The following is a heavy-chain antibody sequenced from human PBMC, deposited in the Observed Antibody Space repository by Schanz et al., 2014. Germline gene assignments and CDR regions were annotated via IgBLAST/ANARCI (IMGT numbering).Heavy chain of an antibody. CDR1: GFTFSSYG. V-gene: IGHV3-30*18. CDR2: ISYDGRNK. CDR3: AKDDTQVNGMDV. J-gene: IGHJ6*02. Sequence: LVESGGGVVQPGRSLRLSCAASGFTFSSYGMHWVRQAPGKGLEWVAVISYDGRNKYFADSVKGRFTISRDNSKNTLHLQMNSLRVEDTAVYYCAKDDTQVNGMDVWGQGTTVTVSS.